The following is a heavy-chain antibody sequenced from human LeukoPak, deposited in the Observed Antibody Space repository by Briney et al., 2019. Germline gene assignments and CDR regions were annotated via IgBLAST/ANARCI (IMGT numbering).Heavy chain of an antibody. CDR1: GYTFTSYD. V-gene: IGHV1-8*01. D-gene: IGHD3-3*01. CDR2: MNPNSGNT. J-gene: IGHJ6*02. Sequence: VASVKVSCKPSGYTFTSYDINWVRQATGQGLERMGWMNPNSGNTVYAQKFQGRVTMTRNTSISTAYMELSSLRSEDTAIYYCARGWRYYDFWSGYWERRKDYYGMEVWGPGTTVTVSS. CDR3: ARGWRYYDFWSGYWERRKDYYGMEV.